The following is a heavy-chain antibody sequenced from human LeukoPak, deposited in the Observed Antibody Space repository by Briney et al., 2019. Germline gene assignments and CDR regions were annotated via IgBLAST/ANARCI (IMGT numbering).Heavy chain of an antibody. Sequence: SVKVSCKASGGTFSSYAISWVRQAPGQGLEWMGRIIPIFGTANDAQKFQGRVTITTDESTSKAYMELSSLRSEDTAVYYCATQKDTYYYDSSGYSPLDYWGQGTLVTVSS. J-gene: IGHJ4*02. CDR2: IIPIFGTA. V-gene: IGHV1-69*05. CDR3: ATQKDTYYYDSSGYSPLDY. CDR1: GGTFSSYA. D-gene: IGHD3-22*01.